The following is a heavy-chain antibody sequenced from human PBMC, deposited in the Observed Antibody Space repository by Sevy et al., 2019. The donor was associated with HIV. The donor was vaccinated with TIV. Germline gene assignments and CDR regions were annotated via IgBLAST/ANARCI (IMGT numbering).Heavy chain of an antibody. CDR3: AKDKLLDAFDI. V-gene: IGHV1-2*06. J-gene: IGHJ3*02. CDR2: INPRTGDT. D-gene: IGHD2-15*01. Sequence: ASVKVSCKASGYTFSDNYMHWVRQAPGQGLEWVGRINPRTGDTKCAQKFQGRVTVTRDTSISTAYMELSRLTSDDTATYYCAKDKLLDAFDIWGQGTRVTVSS. CDR1: GYTFSDNY.